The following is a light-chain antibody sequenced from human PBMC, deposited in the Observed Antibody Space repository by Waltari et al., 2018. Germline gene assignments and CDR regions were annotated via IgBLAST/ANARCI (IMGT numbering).Light chain of an antibody. CDR1: TSNIGENY. J-gene: IGLJ2*01. V-gene: IGLV1-51*01. Sequence: QSVLTQPPSVSAAPGQQVTISCSGSTSNIGENYVSWYQRLPGKDPRLLIFSNSERPSGIPDRFYGSKSDTSATLGITGLQTGVEADYYCATWDRILSAVIIGGGTKLTVL. CDR3: ATWDRILSAVI. CDR2: SNS.